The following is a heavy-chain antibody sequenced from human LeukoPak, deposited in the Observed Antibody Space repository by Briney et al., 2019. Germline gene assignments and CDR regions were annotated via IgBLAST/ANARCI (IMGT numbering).Heavy chain of an antibody. CDR3: VRGRRSYGFDH. V-gene: IGHV3-13*01. CDR1: GFSFSNYD. Sequence: GGSLRLSCTASGFSFSNYDMHWVRQAPGRGLEWVSGLGSVGDTYYPDSVKGRFTISKETAKNSLYLQMSSLRDGDTAVYYCVRGRRSYGFDHWGQGTLVTVSS. J-gene: IGHJ4*02. D-gene: IGHD3-16*01. CDR2: LGSVGDT.